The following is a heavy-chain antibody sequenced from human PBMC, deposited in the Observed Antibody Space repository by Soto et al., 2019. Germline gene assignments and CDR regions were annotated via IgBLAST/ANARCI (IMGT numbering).Heavy chain of an antibody. CDR3: ALVAKYVTPTPQDV. CDR2: ISPYRGNT. CDR1: GYIFVNYG. Sequence: QVQLVQSGDEVRKPGSSVKVSCKASGYIFVNYGIAWVRQAPGQGLEWMGWISPYRGNTHYASKVQGRPTMXTXKXAVTVDLDLVRLKSDDTAVHYCALVAKYVTPTPQDVWGQGTTVTVSS. V-gene: IGHV1-18*01. J-gene: IGHJ6*02. D-gene: IGHD2-8*02.